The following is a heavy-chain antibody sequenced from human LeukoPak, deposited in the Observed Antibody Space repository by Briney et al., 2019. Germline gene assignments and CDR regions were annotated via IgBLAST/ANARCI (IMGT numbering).Heavy chain of an antibody. CDR2: ISYDGSNK. J-gene: IGHJ4*02. CDR1: GFTFSSYA. V-gene: IGHV3-30-3*01. Sequence: GGPLRLSCAASGFTFSSYAMHWVRQAPGKGLEWVAVISYDGSNKYYADSVKGRFTISRDNSKNTLYLQMNSLRAEDTAVYYCARSFSRYDSSGLAYWGQGTLVTVSS. D-gene: IGHD3-22*01. CDR3: ARSFSRYDSSGLAY.